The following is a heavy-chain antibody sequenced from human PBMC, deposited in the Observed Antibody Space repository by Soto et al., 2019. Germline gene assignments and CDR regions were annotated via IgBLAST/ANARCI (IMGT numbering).Heavy chain of an antibody. Sequence: SETLSLTCTVSGGSISRYYWSWIRQPPGKGLEWIAYIYYTGSTDYKPSLKSRITISIDTSKSQFSLKVTSVTAADTAVYYCARESRSWYGSIWDYWGQGTLVTVSS. CDR2: IYYTGST. V-gene: IGHV4-59*12. CDR1: GGSISRYY. CDR3: ARESRSWYGSIWDY. J-gene: IGHJ4*02. D-gene: IGHD6-13*01.